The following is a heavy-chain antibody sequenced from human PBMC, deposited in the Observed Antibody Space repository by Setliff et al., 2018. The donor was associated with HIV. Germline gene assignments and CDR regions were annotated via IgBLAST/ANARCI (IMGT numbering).Heavy chain of an antibody. CDR3: ARGNYYNLWADPFDY. CDR2: FYYTGTT. Sequence: KSSETLSLTCSVSDNSLNSHAFYWGWIRQPPGKGLEWIGNFYYTGTTNYNSSLKSRVTISVYTSKNQVSLKLTAMTAADTAIYYCARGNYYNLWADPFDYWGQGTLVTVSS. CDR1: DNSLNSHAFY. D-gene: IGHD3-3*01. J-gene: IGHJ4*02. V-gene: IGHV4-39*07.